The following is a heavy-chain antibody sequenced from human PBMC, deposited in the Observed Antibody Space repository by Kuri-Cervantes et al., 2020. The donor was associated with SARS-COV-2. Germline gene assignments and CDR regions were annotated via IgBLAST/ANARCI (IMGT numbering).Heavy chain of an antibody. CDR2: IYYSGST. D-gene: IGHD3-3*01. CDR3: ARVGTRRITIFGVVNNWYFDL. CDR1: GGSISSSSYY. V-gene: IGHV4-39*07. Sequence: SETLSLTCTVSGGSISSSSYYWGWIRQPPGKGLEWIGSIYYSGSTYYNPSLKSRVTISVDTSKNQFSLKLSSVTAADTAVYYCARVGTRRITIFGVVNNWYFDLWGRGTLVTVSS. J-gene: IGHJ2*01.